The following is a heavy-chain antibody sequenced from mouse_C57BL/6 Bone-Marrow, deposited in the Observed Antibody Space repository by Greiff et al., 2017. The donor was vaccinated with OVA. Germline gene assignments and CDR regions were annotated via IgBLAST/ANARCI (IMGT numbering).Heavy chain of an antibody. V-gene: IGHV1-62-2*01. CDR2: FYPGSGSI. Sequence: VHLVESGAELVKPGASVKLSCKASGYTFTEYTIHWVKQRSGQGLEWIGWFYPGSGSIKYNEKFKDKATLTADKSSSTVYMELSRLTSEDSAVYFCARHEDGGDYFDYWGQGTTLTVSS. CDR1: GYTFTEYT. CDR3: ARHEDGGDYFDY. J-gene: IGHJ2*01.